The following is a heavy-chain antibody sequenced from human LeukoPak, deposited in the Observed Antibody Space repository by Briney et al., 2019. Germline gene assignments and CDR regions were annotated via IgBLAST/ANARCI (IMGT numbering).Heavy chain of an antibody. CDR1: GGSISSGGYS. V-gene: IGHV4-30-2*01. Sequence: PSETLSLTCAVSGGSISSGGYSWRWIRQPPGKGLEWIGYIYHSGSTYYNPSLKSRVTISVDRSKNQFSLKLSSATAADTAVYYCAGLWTNYYYYGMDVWGQGTTVTVSS. CDR2: IYHSGST. D-gene: IGHD5-18*01. CDR3: AGLWTNYYYYGMDV. J-gene: IGHJ6*02.